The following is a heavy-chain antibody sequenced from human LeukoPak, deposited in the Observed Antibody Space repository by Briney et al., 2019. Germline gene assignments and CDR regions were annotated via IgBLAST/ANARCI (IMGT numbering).Heavy chain of an antibody. J-gene: IGHJ4*02. CDR3: ARDFRHCGGDCYSERHYYFDF. CDR1: GFTFNSYS. Sequence: GGSLRLSCAASGFTFNSYSMNWVRQAPGKGLEWVSSISSSSNYIYYADSLKGRFTISRDNAKNSLYLQMNSLRAEDTAVYYCARDFRHCGGDCYSERHYYFDFWGQGTLVTVSS. CDR2: ISSSSNYI. D-gene: IGHD2-21*02. V-gene: IGHV3-21*01.